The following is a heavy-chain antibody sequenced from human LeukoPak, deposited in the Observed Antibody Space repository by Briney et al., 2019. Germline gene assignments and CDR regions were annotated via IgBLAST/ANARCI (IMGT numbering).Heavy chain of an antibody. CDR1: GYSFTSYW. Sequence: GESLKISCKGSGYSFTSYWIGWVRQMPGKGLEWMGIIYPGDSDTRYSPSFQGQVTISADKSISTAYLQWSSLKASDTAMYYCARRGLGPAASYYYYYMDVWGKGTTVTVSS. CDR2: IYPGDSDT. J-gene: IGHJ6*03. V-gene: IGHV5-51*01. CDR3: ARRGLGPAASYYYYYMDV. D-gene: IGHD2-2*01.